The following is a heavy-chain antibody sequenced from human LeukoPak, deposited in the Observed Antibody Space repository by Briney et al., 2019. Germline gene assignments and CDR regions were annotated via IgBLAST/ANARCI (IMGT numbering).Heavy chain of an antibody. Sequence: SETLSLTCTVSGGSISSGGYYWSWIRQHPGKGLEWIGYIYYSGSTYYNPSLKSRVTISVDTSKNQFSLKLSSVTAADTAVYYCAGKIRGVEVAWGQGTLVTASS. D-gene: IGHD3-10*01. V-gene: IGHV4-31*03. J-gene: IGHJ4*02. CDR3: AGKIRGVEVA. CDR1: GGSISSGGYY. CDR2: IYYSGST.